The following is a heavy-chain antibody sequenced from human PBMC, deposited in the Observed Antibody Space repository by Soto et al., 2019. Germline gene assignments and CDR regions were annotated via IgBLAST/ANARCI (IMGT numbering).Heavy chain of an antibody. D-gene: IGHD6-13*01. Sequence: GGSLRLSCVASGFTFSSYAMHWVRQAPGKGLEWVAVISYDGRNKNYADSVKGRFSISRDNSKNTLFLQMISLRGDDTALYYCARAPPKTSCSWYYFDSWGQGILVTVSS. CDR1: GFTFSSYA. J-gene: IGHJ4*02. V-gene: IGHV3-30*04. CDR3: ARAPPKTSCSWYYFDS. CDR2: ISYDGRNK.